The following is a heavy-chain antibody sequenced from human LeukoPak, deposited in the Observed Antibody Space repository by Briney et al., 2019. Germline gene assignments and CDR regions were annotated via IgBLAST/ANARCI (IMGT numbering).Heavy chain of an antibody. CDR3: ARAGRRGGGWLGSSYYYYMDV. CDR1: GGSISSYY. J-gene: IGHJ6*03. Sequence: SETLSLTCTVSGGSISSYYWSWIRQPPGKGLEWIGYIYYSGSTNYNPSLKSRVTISVDTSKNQFSLKLSSVTAADTAVYYCARAGRRGGGWLGSSYYYYMDVWGKGTTVTVSS. CDR2: IYYSGST. V-gene: IGHV4-59*01. D-gene: IGHD2-21*01.